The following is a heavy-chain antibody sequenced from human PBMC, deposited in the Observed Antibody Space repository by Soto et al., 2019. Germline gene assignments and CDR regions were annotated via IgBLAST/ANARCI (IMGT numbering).Heavy chain of an antibody. Sequence: QVQLVESGGGVVQPGRSLRLSCAASGFTFSSYGMHWVRQAPGKGLEWVAVISYDGSNKYYADSVKGRFTISRDNSKNTLYLQMNSLRAEDTAVYYCAKERGWGRDGYNYGPHYGMDVWGQGTTVTVSS. CDR2: ISYDGSNK. CDR3: AKERGWGRDGYNYGPHYGMDV. J-gene: IGHJ6*02. V-gene: IGHV3-30*18. CDR1: GFTFSSYG. D-gene: IGHD5-12*01.